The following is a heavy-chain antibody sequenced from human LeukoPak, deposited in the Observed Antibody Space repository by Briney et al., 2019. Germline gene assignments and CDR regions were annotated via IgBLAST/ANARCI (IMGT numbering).Heavy chain of an antibody. D-gene: IGHD3-10*01. CDR3: ARDRWVTMVRGVIQPYYFDY. J-gene: IGHJ4*02. Sequence: QTGGSLRLSCAASGFTFDDYAMHWVRQAPGKGLEWVSGISWNSGSIGYADSVKGRFTISRDNSKNTLYLQMNSLRAEDTAVYYCARDRWVTMVRGVIQPYYFDYWGQGTLVTVSS. CDR1: GFTFDDYA. CDR2: ISWNSGSI. V-gene: IGHV3-9*01.